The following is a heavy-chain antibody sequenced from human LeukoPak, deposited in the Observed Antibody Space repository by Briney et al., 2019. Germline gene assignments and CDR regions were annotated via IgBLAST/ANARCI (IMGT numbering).Heavy chain of an antibody. CDR2: IYYSGST. J-gene: IGHJ4*02. CDR3: ARVERQWPTFKYYFEY. Sequence: SETLSLTCTLSGASISSYYLSWIRQPPRKGLDGIGYIYYSGSTNYNPDLKSRVTISVDMSKNKFYLKLSSVTTADTAVYYCARVERQWPTFKYYFEYWGQGAMVTVSS. V-gene: IGHV4-59*01. D-gene: IGHD6-19*01. CDR1: GASISSYY.